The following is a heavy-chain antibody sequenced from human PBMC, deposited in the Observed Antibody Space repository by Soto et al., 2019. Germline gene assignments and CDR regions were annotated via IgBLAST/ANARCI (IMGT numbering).Heavy chain of an antibody. J-gene: IGHJ5*02. D-gene: IGHD3-3*01. Sequence: GASVKVSCKASGYTFTGYYMHWVRQAPGQGLEWMGWINPNSGGTNYAQKFQGRVTMTRDTSISTAYVELSRLRSDDTAVYYCARESANYDFWSGYYSNWFDPWGQGTLVTVSS. CDR1: GYTFTGYY. CDR3: ARESANYDFWSGYYSNWFDP. CDR2: INPNSGGT. V-gene: IGHV1-2*02.